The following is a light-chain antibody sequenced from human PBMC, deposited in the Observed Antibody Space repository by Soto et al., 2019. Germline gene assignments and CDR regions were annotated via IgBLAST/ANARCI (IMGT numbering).Light chain of an antibody. V-gene: IGKV4-1*01. CDR1: QSVLYSSNNKNY. Sequence: DILMTQSPAPLAVSLGERATSTCSCRQSVLYSSNNKNYLAWYQQKPGQPPKLLIYWASTRESGVPDRFSGSGSGTDFTLTISSLQAEDVAVYYCQQYYSTPPTLGQGTRLEIK. J-gene: IGKJ5*01. CDR2: WAS. CDR3: QQYYSTPPT.